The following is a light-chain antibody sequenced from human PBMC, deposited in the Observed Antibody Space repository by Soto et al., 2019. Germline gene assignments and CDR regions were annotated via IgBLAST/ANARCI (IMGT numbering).Light chain of an antibody. Sequence: DIQMTQSPSSLSASVGDRVTITCRASQSISSYLNWYQQKPGKAPKLLIYAASSLQSGVQSRFSSSGSGTDFTLTISSLQPEDFATYYCQQSYSTLWTFGQGTKVEIK. CDR2: AAS. J-gene: IGKJ1*01. CDR1: QSISSY. V-gene: IGKV1-39*01. CDR3: QQSYSTLWT.